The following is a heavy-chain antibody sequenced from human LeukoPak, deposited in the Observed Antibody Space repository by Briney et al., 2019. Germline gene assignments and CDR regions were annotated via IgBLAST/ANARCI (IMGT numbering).Heavy chain of an antibody. CDR2: IKQDGSEK. J-gene: IGHJ4*02. CDR3: AKDRRSSSWFKAFDY. CDR1: GFTFSSYA. V-gene: IGHV3-7*03. D-gene: IGHD6-13*01. Sequence: GGSLRLSCAASGFTFSSYAMSWVRQAPGKGLEWVANIKQDGSEKYYVDSVKGRFTISRDNAKSSLYLQMNSLRAEDTAVYYCAKDRRSSSWFKAFDYWGQGTLVTVSS.